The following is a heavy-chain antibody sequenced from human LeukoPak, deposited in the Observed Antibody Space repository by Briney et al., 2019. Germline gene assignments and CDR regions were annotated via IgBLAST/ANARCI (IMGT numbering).Heavy chain of an antibody. CDR2: ISSSGSTI. D-gene: IGHD2-21*02. V-gene: IGHV3-48*04. J-gene: IGHJ4*02. CDR1: GFTLSSYW. CDR3: AREGTAYCGGDCYPHFFDY. Sequence: GGSLRLSCAASGFTLSSYWMSWVRQAPGKGLEWVSYISSSGSTIYYADSVKGRFTISRDNAKNSLYLQMNSLRAEDTAVYYCAREGTAYCGGDCYPHFFDYWGQGTLVTVSS.